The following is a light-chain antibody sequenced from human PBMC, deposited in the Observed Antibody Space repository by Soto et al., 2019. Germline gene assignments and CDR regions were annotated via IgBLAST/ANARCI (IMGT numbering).Light chain of an antibody. CDR1: QNIGVY. CDR3: QQSYSSPT. J-gene: IGKJ1*01. Sequence: DIQMTQSPLSLSASVEDRVTITCRASQNIGVYLNWYQWRPGKAPRLVIHAASTLQSGVPPRFSGSGSGTDFTLTIGNLQPEDFATYYCQQSYSSPTFGPGTKVEIK. V-gene: IGKV1-39*01. CDR2: AAS.